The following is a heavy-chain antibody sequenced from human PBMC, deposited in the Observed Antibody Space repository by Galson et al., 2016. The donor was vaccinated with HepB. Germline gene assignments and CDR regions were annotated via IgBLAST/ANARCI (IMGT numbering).Heavy chain of an antibody. V-gene: IGHV1-18*01. J-gene: IGHJ3*01. Sequence: SVKVSCKASGYAFSSYGISWVRQAPGEGLEWMGWISGRNGNTNYAHKFQGRVTMTTDASTSTAYMELRSLRSDDTAVYYCARVYPGVTLDFWGQGTMVTVSS. D-gene: IGHD2-8*01. CDR3: ARVYPGVTLDF. CDR1: GYAFSSYG. CDR2: ISGRNGNT.